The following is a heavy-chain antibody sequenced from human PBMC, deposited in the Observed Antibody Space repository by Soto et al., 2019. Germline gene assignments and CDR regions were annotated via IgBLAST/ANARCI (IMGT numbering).Heavy chain of an antibody. D-gene: IGHD3-10*01. CDR3: AKDSGSGSYYDRGWTFDY. CDR2: ISGSGGST. Sequence: GGSLRLSCAASGFTFSSYAMSWVRQAPGKGLEWVSAISGSGGSTYYADSVKGRFTISRDNSKNTLYLQMNSLRAEETAVYYCAKDSGSGSYYDRGWTFDYWGQGTLVTVSS. CDR1: GFTFSSYA. V-gene: IGHV3-23*01. J-gene: IGHJ4*02.